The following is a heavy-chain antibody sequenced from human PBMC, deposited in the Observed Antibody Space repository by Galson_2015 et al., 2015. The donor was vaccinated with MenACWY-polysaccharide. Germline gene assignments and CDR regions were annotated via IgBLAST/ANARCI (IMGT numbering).Heavy chain of an antibody. CDR2: IYTSGST. CDR1: GGSFSSYY. CDR3: AREVKGYAYEILDY. J-gene: IGHJ4*02. Sequence: ETLSLTCTVSGGSFSSYYWTWIRQPAGKGLEWIGRIYTSGSTDYNPSFKSRVTMSVDTSKKQFSLKLSSVTAADTAVYFCAREVKGYAYEILDYWGQGTLVTVSS. V-gene: IGHV4-4*07. D-gene: IGHD3-22*01.